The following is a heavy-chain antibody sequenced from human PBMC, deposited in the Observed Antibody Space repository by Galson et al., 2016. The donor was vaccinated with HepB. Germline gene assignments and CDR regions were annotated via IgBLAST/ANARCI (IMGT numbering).Heavy chain of an antibody. CDR3: ARDLWDGSGLLGF. J-gene: IGHJ4*02. D-gene: IGHD3-10*01. V-gene: IGHV3-23*01. CDR1: GFSFSIYA. CDR2: ISGSGGST. Sequence: SLRLSCAASGFSFSIYAMSWVRQAPGKGLEWVSGISGSGGSTTYADSVKGRFTISRDNSKNTLYLQMNSLRAEDTAIYYCARDLWDGSGLLGFWGQGTLVTVSS.